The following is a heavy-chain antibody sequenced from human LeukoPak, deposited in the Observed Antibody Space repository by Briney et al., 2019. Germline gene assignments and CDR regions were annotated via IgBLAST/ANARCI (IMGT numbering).Heavy chain of an antibody. Sequence: GGSLRLSCAASGFTFSSYSMNWVRQAPGKGLEWVSSISSSSSYIYYADSVKGRFTISRDNAKNSLYLQMNSLRAEDTAVYYCARVGSLEWLSLDAFDIWGQGTVVTVSS. CDR2: ISSSSSYI. V-gene: IGHV3-21*01. D-gene: IGHD3-3*01. CDR1: GFTFSSYS. CDR3: ARVGSLEWLSLDAFDI. J-gene: IGHJ3*02.